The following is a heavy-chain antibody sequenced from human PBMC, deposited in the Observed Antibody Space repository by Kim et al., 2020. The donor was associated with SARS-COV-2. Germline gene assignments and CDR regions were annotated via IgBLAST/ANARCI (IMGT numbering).Heavy chain of an antibody. J-gene: IGHJ4*02. D-gene: IGHD6-6*01. Sequence: QGFTGRLVFSLDTSVSTAYLQISSLKAEDTAVYYCARDPPSYSSSNYFDYWGQGTLVTVSS. V-gene: IGHV7-4-1*02. CDR3: ARDPPSYSSSNYFDY.